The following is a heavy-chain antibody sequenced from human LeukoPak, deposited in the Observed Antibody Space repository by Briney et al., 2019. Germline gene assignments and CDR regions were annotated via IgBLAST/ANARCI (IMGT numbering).Heavy chain of an antibody. J-gene: IGHJ5*02. Sequence: ASVKVSCKASGYTFTDYYMHWVRQAPGQGLEWMGWISPNSGGTNYAQKFQGRITMTRDTSISTAYMELSRLRSDDTAVYYCARDYVGDNWFDPWGQGTLVAVSS. CDR3: ARDYVGDNWFDP. V-gene: IGHV1-2*02. CDR1: GYTFTDYY. CDR2: ISPNSGGT. D-gene: IGHD3-16*01.